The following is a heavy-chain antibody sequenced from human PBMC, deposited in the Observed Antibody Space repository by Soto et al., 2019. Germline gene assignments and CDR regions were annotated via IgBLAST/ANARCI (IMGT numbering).Heavy chain of an antibody. V-gene: IGHV3-33*01. Sequence: QVQLVESGGGVVQPGRSLRLSCAASGFTFSSYGMHWVRQAPGKGLEWVAVIWYDGSNKYYADSVKGRFTISRDNSKNTLYLQMNSLRAEDTAVYYCARDRREEQWLVNLDYWGQGTLVTVSS. CDR2: IWYDGSNK. D-gene: IGHD6-19*01. CDR1: GFTFSSYG. J-gene: IGHJ4*02. CDR3: ARDRREEQWLVNLDY.